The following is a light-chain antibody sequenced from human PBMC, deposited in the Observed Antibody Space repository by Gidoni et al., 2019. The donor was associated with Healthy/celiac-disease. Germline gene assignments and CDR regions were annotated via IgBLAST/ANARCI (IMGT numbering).Light chain of an antibody. V-gene: IGKV1-9*01. CDR1: QDISSD. J-gene: IGKJ1*01. CDR2: YTS. CDR3: QQYKAYPWT. Sequence: DIQLTQSPSFLSASVGDRVTITCRASQDISSDLAWYQQKPGKAPRLLIYYTSTLQTGIPSSFSGSGSGTDFTLTISSLQPEDFATYYCQQYKAYPWTFGQGTKVEFK.